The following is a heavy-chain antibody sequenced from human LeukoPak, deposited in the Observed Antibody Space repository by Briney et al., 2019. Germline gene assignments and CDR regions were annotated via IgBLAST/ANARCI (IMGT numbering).Heavy chain of an antibody. V-gene: IGHV3-23*01. CDR1: GFTFSNYA. CDR3: AKDPDGLWS. D-gene: IGHD4/OR15-4a*01. J-gene: IGHJ5*02. Sequence: GGSLRLSCAASGFTFSNYAMSGVRQAPGKGLEWVSSIGASGTSTYYADFVKGRFTISRDNSKNTLIQQVNALRDEDTAVYYCAKDPDGLWSWGQGTLVTVSS. CDR2: IGASGTST.